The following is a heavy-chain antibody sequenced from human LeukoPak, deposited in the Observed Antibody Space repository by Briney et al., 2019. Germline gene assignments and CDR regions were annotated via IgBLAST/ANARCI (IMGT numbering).Heavy chain of an antibody. CDR1: GFTFSLYG. V-gene: IGHV3-30*02. D-gene: IGHD3-22*01. CDR3: ARDYEYDSSANNWFDP. CDR2: IRYDGTNK. J-gene: IGHJ5*02. Sequence: GGSLRLSCAASGFTFSLYGMHWVRQAPGKGLEWVAFIRYDGTNKYYADSVKGRFTISRDNSKNTLYLQMNTLKAEDTAVYYCARDYEYDSSANNWFDPWGQGTLVTVSS.